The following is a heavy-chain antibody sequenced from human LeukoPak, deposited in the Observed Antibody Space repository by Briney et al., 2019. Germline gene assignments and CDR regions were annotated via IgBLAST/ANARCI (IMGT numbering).Heavy chain of an antibody. CDR3: ARRGSGWTVDY. CDR1: GSIFTSYW. V-gene: IGHV5-51*01. Sequence: GASLQISCNGSGSIFTSYWIGWVRQLPGKGQEWMGIIYPGDSDTRYSPSFQGQVTISADMSISTAYLQWSSLKASDTAMYYCARRGSGWTVDYWGQGTLVTVSS. J-gene: IGHJ4*02. CDR2: IYPGDSDT. D-gene: IGHD6-19*01.